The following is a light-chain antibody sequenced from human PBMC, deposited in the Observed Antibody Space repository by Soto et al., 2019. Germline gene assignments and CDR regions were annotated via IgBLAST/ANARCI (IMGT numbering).Light chain of an antibody. CDR3: QQYNNWWT. CDR2: GAS. V-gene: IGKV3-15*01. J-gene: IGKJ1*01. Sequence: ELVMTQSPATLSVSPGARATLSCRASQSVSSNLAWYQQNPGQAPRLLIYGASTRATGIPARFSGSGSGTEFTLTISSLQSEDFAVYYCQQYNNWWTFGQGTKVEIK. CDR1: QSVSSN.